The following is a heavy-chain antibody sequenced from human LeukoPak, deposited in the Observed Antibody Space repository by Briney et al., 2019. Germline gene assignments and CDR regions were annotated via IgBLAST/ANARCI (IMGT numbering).Heavy chain of an antibody. CDR3: AREGFGEWEQLPFVH. Sequence: ASVKVSCKASGGTFSSYAISWVRQAPGQGLEWMGWISAYNGNTNYAQKLQGRVTFTAEESTSTAYMDLSSLTSEDTAVYYCAREGFGEWEQLPFVHWGQGTLVSVSS. CDR2: ISAYNGNT. CDR1: GGTFSSYA. V-gene: IGHV1-69*13. D-gene: IGHD3-16*01. J-gene: IGHJ4*02.